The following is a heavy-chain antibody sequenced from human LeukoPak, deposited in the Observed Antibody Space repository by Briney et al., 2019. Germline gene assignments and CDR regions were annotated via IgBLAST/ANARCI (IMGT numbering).Heavy chain of an antibody. J-gene: IGHJ4*02. CDR2: IYYSGST. V-gene: IGHV4-30-4*01. Sequence: PSETLSLTCTVSGGSISSGDYYWSWIRQPPGKGLEWIGYIYYSGSTYYNPSLKSRVTISVDMSQNQFSLKVSSVTVADTAVYYCARGSTPYSSSWYDYWGQGTLVTVSS. CDR1: GGSISSGDYY. CDR3: ARGSTPYSSSWYDY. D-gene: IGHD6-13*01.